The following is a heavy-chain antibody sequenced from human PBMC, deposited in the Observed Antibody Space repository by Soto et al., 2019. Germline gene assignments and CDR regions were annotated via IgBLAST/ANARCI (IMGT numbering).Heavy chain of an antibody. CDR3: ARVYPSDTRYGYVGNNWFDP. CDR2: INPSGGST. J-gene: IGHJ5*02. D-gene: IGHD5-18*01. CDR1: GYTFTSYY. Sequence: QVQLVQSGAEVKKPGASVKVSCKASGYTFTSYYMHWVRQAPGQGLEWMGIINPSGGSTSYVQKFQGRVTMTRDTSTSTVYMEVSSLRSEDTAVYYCARVYPSDTRYGYVGNNWFDPWGQGTLVTVSS. V-gene: IGHV1-46*03.